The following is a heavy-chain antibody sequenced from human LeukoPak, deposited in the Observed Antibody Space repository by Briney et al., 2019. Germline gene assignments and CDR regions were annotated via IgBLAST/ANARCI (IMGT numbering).Heavy chain of an antibody. CDR2: ISTSSSYI. D-gene: IGHD1-1*01. Sequence: GGTLRLSCAASGFTFSTYSMNWVRQAPGKGLECVSSISTSSSYIYYADSVKGRFTISRDNAQNSLYLQMNSLRAEDTAVYYCATEQPGTEALDIWGQGKMVTVSS. V-gene: IGHV3-21*01. CDR3: ATEQPGTEALDI. J-gene: IGHJ3*02. CDR1: GFTFSTYS.